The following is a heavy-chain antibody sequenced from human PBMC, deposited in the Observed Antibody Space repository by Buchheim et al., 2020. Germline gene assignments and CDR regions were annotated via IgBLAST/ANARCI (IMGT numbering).Heavy chain of an antibody. D-gene: IGHD6-6*01. CDR2: MYYSGST. CDR3: ARQGWTHSTSFTHFDY. Sequence: QLQLQESGPGLVKPSETLSLTCTVSGGSISSSSYYWGWIRQPPGKGLEWIGTMYYSGSTYYNTSLKSRVTISVDTSKHQVSLKLSSVTAADTAVYYCARQGWTHSTSFTHFDYWGRGTL. CDR1: GGSISSSSYY. V-gene: IGHV4-39*01. J-gene: IGHJ4*02.